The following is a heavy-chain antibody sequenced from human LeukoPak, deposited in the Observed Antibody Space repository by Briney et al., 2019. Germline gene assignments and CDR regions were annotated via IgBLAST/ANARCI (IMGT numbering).Heavy chain of an antibody. J-gene: IGHJ5*02. CDR2: IYYSGST. V-gene: IGHV4-30-4*08. CDR3: ARVAVSGTDWFDP. D-gene: IGHD6-19*01. CDR1: GGSISSGDYN. Sequence: PSQTLSLTCTVSGGSISSGDYNWNWIRQPPGKGLEWIGYIYYSGSTYYNPSLKSRVTISVDTSKNQFSLKLSSVTTADTAVYYCARVAVSGTDWFDPWGQGTLVTVSS.